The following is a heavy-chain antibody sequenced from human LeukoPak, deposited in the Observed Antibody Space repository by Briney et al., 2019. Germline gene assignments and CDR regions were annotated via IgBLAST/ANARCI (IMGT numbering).Heavy chain of an antibody. CDR2: ISWNCGSI. CDR1: GFTFDDYA. J-gene: IGHJ4*02. Sequence: PGRSLRLSCAASGFTFDDYAMPWVRQAPGKGLEWVSGISWNCGSIGYADSVKGRFTISRDNAKNSLYLQMNSLRAEDTALYYCATDGYTMTDYWGQGTLVTVSS. V-gene: IGHV3-9*01. CDR3: ATDGYTMTDY. D-gene: IGHD5-24*01.